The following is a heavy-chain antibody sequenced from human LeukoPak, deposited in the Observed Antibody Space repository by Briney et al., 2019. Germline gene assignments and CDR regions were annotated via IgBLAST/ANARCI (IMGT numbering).Heavy chain of an antibody. CDR1: GGSISSGGYY. J-gene: IGHJ4*02. D-gene: IGHD3-22*01. CDR3: ARVASDYYDSSGPTWGPFDY. CDR2: IYYSGST. V-gene: IGHV4-31*03. Sequence: SETLSLTCTVSGGSISSGGYYWSWIRQRPEKGLEWIGYIYYSGSTYYNPSLKSRVTISVDTSKNQFSLKLSSVTAADTAVYYCARVASDYYDSSGPTWGPFDYWGQGTLVTVSS.